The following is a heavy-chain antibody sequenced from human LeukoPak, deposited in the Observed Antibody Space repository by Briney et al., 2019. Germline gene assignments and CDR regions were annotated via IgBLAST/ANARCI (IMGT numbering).Heavy chain of an antibody. D-gene: IGHD3-9*01. CDR3: AKGYYEIHDAFDI. V-gene: IGHV3-30*04. CDR1: GFTFSTYA. CDR2: VSYDGRNK. Sequence: GRSLRLSCAVSGFTFSTYAMHWVRQAPGKGLEWVAFVSYDGRNKYYADSVKGRFTISRDNSKNTLFLQMNSLRAEDTAVYYCAKGYYEIHDAFDIWGQGTMVTVSS. J-gene: IGHJ3*02.